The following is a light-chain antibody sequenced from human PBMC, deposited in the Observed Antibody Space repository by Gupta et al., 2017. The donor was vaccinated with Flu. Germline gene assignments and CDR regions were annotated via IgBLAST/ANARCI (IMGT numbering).Light chain of an antibody. V-gene: IGLV2-11*01. CDR1: SSDVGGYNY. J-gene: IGLJ3*02. Sequence: QSALTQPRSVSGSPGQSVTISCTGPSSDVGGYNYVSWYQQHPGKAPKLMIYDVSTRPSGVPDRFSGSKSGNTASLTISGLQAEDEADYYCYSFAGTYTMWVFGGGTELTVL. CDR3: YSFAGTYTMWV. CDR2: DVS.